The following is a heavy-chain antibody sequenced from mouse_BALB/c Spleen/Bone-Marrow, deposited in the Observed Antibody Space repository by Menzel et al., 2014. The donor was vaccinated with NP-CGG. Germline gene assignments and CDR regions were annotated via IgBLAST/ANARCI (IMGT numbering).Heavy chain of an antibody. Sequence: VQLQQSGPELVKPGASVRISCKASGYTFTSYYRHWVKQRPGQGLEWIGWIYPGNVNTNYNEKFKGKATLTADKSSSTAYMQLSSLTSEDSAVYFCARGGYDGAWFAYWGQGTLVTVSA. CDR1: GYTFTSYY. J-gene: IGHJ3*01. V-gene: IGHV1S56*01. CDR3: ARGGYDGAWFAY. D-gene: IGHD2-14*01. CDR2: IYPGNVNT.